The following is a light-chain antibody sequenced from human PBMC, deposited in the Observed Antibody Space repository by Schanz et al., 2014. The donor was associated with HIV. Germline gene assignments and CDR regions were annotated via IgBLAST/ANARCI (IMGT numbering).Light chain of an antibody. J-gene: IGLJ2*01. V-gene: IGLV2-14*01. Sequence: QSALTQPPSASGSRGQSVTISCTGTSSDVGHYDYLSWYQQHPGKTPKLMIYEVSNRPSGVSNRFSGSKSDNTASLTISGLQAEDEADYYCSSYTGSSSLVVFGGGTKLTVL. CDR1: SSDVGHYDY. CDR3: SSYTGSSSLVV. CDR2: EVS.